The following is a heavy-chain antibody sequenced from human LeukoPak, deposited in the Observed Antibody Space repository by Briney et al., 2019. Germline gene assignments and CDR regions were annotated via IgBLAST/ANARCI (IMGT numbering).Heavy chain of an antibody. CDR3: AREGIPYGDYESEYFQH. Sequence: GGSLRLSCAASGFTFSSYSMNWVRQAPGKGLEWASSISSSSSYIYYADSVKGRFTISRDNAKNSLYPQMNSLRAEDTAVYYCAREGIPYGDYESEYFQHWGQGTLVTVSS. V-gene: IGHV3-21*01. CDR1: GFTFSSYS. D-gene: IGHD4-17*01. CDR2: ISSSSSYI. J-gene: IGHJ1*01.